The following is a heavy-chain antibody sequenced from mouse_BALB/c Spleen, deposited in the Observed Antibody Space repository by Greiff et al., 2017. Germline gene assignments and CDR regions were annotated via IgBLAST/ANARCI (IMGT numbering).Heavy chain of an antibody. CDR1: GYTFTSYW. D-gene: IGHD1-2*01. V-gene: IGHV1-7*01. CDR3: AIYGYGVYYAMDY. Sequence: QVQLQQSGAELAKPGASVKMSCKASGYTFTSYWMHWVKQRPGQGLEWIGYINPSTGYTEYNQKFKDKATLTADKSSSTAYMQLSSLTSEDSAVYYCAIYGYGVYYAMDYWGQGTSVTVSS. J-gene: IGHJ4*01. CDR2: INPSTGYT.